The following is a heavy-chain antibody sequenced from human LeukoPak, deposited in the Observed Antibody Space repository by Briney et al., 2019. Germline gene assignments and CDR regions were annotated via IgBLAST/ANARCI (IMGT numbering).Heavy chain of an antibody. CDR2: INHSGST. V-gene: IGHV4-34*01. J-gene: IGHJ4*02. CDR1: GGSFSGYY. D-gene: IGHD3-10*01. Sequence: KSSETLSLTCAVYGGSFSGYYWSWIRQPPGKGLEWIGEINHSGSTNYNPSLKSRVTISVDASKNQFSLKLSSVTAADTAVYYCARHTQRNMVRGVITRPGFDYWGQGTLVTVSS. CDR3: ARHTQRNMVRGVITRPGFDY.